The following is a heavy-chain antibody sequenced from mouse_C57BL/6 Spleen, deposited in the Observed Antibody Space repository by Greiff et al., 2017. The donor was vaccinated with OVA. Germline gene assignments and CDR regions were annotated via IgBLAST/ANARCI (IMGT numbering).Heavy chain of an antibody. D-gene: IGHD2-4*01. Sequence: VQLQQPGAELVMPGASVKLSCKASGYTFTSYWMHWVKQRPGQGLEWIGEIDPSDSYTNYNQKFKGKSTLTVATSSSTAYMQLSSLTSEDSAVYYGARAEGLRRGSGDMDDWGQGTSVTVSS. CDR1: GYTFTSYW. V-gene: IGHV1-69*01. CDR2: IDPSDSYT. J-gene: IGHJ4*01. CDR3: ARAEGLRRGSGDMDD.